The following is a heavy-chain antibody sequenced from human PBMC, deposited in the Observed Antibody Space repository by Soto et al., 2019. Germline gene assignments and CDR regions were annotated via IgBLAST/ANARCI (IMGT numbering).Heavy chain of an antibody. D-gene: IGHD2-2*01. CDR1: GGSISSGGYY. Sequence: SETLSLTCTVSGGSISSGGYYWSWIRQHPGKGLEWIGYIYYSGSTYYNPSLKSRGTISVDTSKNQFSLKLSSVTAADTAVYYCARDALGYCSSTSCYGDYYYGMDVWGQGTTVTVSS. V-gene: IGHV4-31*03. CDR2: IYYSGST. CDR3: ARDALGYCSSTSCYGDYYYGMDV. J-gene: IGHJ6*02.